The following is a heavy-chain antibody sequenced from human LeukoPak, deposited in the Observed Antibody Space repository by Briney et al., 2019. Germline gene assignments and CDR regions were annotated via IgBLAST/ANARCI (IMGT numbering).Heavy chain of an antibody. Sequence: GGSLRLSCTASGFTFGDYGMSWFRQAPGKGLEWVGFIRSKAYGGTTEYAASVKGRFTLSRDDSKSIAYLQMNSLKTEDTAVYYCTKLLWFGELSDYFYGMDVWGQGTTVTVSS. CDR2: IRSKAYGGTT. D-gene: IGHD3-10*01. V-gene: IGHV3-49*03. J-gene: IGHJ6*02. CDR3: TKLLWFGELSDYFYGMDV. CDR1: GFTFGDYG.